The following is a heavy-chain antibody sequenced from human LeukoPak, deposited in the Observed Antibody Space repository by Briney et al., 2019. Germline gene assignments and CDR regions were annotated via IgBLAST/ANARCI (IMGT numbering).Heavy chain of an antibody. Sequence: PSETLSLTCIVSGGSISSGSNYWGWIRQPPGKGLEWIGSIYYSGNTYYNSSLKSRATISVDTSKNQFSLRLSSVTAADTAVYHCARLSLGSGSSYNFHFDYWGQGTLVTVSS. CDR2: IYYSGNT. CDR3: ARLSLGSGSSYNFHFDY. J-gene: IGHJ4*02. D-gene: IGHD3-10*01. V-gene: IGHV4-39*01. CDR1: GGSISSGSNY.